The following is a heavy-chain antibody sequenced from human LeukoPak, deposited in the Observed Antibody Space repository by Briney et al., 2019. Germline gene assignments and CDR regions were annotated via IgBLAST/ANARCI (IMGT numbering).Heavy chain of an antibody. D-gene: IGHD3-3*01. CDR2: IYSGGST. V-gene: IGHV3-53*01. Sequence: GGSLRLSCAASGFTVSSNDMSWVRQAPGKGLECISVIYSGGSTDYADSVKGRLTISRDNSKNTLYLQMNSLRAEDTAVYYCARDSRDYDFWSGLFPTYYYYYMDVWGKGTTVTVSS. CDR3: ARDSRDYDFWSGLFPTYYYYYMDV. J-gene: IGHJ6*03. CDR1: GFTVSSND.